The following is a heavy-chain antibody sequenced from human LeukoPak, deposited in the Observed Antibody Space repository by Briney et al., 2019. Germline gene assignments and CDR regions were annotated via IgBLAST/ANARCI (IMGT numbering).Heavy chain of an antibody. CDR3: AKDKDSSSWSKFDY. CDR1: GFTFSSYA. Sequence: GGSLRLSCAGSGFTFSSYAMIWVRQVPGKGLEWVSAISGSGGSTYYADSVKGRFTISRDNSKNTLYLQMNSLRAEDTAVYYCAKDKDSSSWSKFDYWGQGTLVTVSS. CDR2: ISGSGGST. D-gene: IGHD6-13*01. V-gene: IGHV3-23*01. J-gene: IGHJ4*02.